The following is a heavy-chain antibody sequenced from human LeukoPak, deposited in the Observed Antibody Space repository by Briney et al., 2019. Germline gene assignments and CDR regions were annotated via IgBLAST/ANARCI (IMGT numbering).Heavy chain of an antibody. CDR3: AREGGPIDIGEFDY. CDR2: IQYDDSEE. Sequence: GGSLRLSCVASGFAFDFRVSGMHWVRQAPGKGLEWVAFIQYDDSEESYADSLKGRCTTSRDNSKKTVSLQINSLRAEDTGAYYCAREGGPIDIGEFDYWGQGTLVTVSS. CDR1: GFAFDFRVSG. D-gene: IGHD5-12*01. V-gene: IGHV3-30*02. J-gene: IGHJ4*02.